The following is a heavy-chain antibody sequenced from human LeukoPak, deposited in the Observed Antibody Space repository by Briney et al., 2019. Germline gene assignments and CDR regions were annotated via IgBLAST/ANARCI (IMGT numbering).Heavy chain of an antibody. CDR1: GYTFTGYY. CDR3: ARCGSTSCYTSRIEYPGGEYYFDY. Sequence: ASVKVSCKPSGYTFTGYYIQWVRQAPGQGLEWMGWINPNSGGTNYAQKFQGRVTMTRDTSISTAYMELSRLRSDDTAVYYCARCGSTSCYTSRIEYPGGEYYFDYWGQGTLVTVSS. D-gene: IGHD2-2*02. CDR2: INPNSGGT. J-gene: IGHJ4*02. V-gene: IGHV1-2*02.